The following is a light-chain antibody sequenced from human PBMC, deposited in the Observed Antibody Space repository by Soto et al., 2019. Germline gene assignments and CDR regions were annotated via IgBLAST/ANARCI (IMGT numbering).Light chain of an antibody. Sequence: EIVMTQSPATLSVSPGERATLSCRASQSVSSNLAWYQQKPGQAPRLLIYGASTRATGIPARFSGSGSGTAFTLTIISLQSEDFAVYYCQQYNNWPPGTFGQGTKVETK. V-gene: IGKV3-15*01. CDR1: QSVSSN. CDR2: GAS. CDR3: QQYNNWPPGT. J-gene: IGKJ1*01.